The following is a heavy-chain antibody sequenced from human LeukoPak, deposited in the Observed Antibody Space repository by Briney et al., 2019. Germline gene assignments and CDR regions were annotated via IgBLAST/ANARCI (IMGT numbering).Heavy chain of an antibody. Sequence: GGSRRLSGTASGFSFPNYEMDWVRPAPGKGLEWVSYISSSGTTKYADSVKGRFTMSRANATNSLLLQMNSLKAEDTAVYYCARARLECNMLCYLLEYWGRGTLVTVSS. V-gene: IGHV3-48*03. D-gene: IGHD2-8*01. CDR3: ARARLECNMLCYLLEY. J-gene: IGHJ4*02. CDR1: GFSFPNYE. CDR2: ISSSGTTK.